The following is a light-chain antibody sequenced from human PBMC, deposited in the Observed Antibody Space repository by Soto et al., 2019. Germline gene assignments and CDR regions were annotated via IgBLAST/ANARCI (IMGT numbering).Light chain of an antibody. CDR3: QQYGDMWT. Sequence: EIVLTQSPGTLSLSPGEIATLNFSASQSVRSSYLAWYQQQPGQAPRLLIHGASRRATGIPDRFSGSGSGTDFTLTINRLEPEDFAAYFCQQYGDMWTFGQGTKVDIK. V-gene: IGKV3-20*01. J-gene: IGKJ1*01. CDR1: QSVRSSY. CDR2: GAS.